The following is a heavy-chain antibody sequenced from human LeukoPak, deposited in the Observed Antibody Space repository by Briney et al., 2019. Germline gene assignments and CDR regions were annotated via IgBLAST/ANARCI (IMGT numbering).Heavy chain of an antibody. CDR2: IYYSGDT. D-gene: IGHD3-10*01. V-gene: IGHV4-39*01. J-gene: IGHJ3*02. CDR1: GGSITSSSHY. CDR3: AKQRAYRGEWAFDI. Sequence: SETLSLTCTVSGGSITSSSHYWGWIRQPPGKGLEWIGSIYYSGDTYYNPSLKSRVTISVDTSKSQFSLRLNSVTAADTAVYYCAKQRAYRGEWAFDIWGQGTRVIVS.